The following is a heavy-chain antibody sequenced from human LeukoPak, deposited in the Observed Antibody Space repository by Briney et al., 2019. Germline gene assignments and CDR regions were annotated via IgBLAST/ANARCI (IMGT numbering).Heavy chain of an antibody. Sequence: SETLSLTCAVYGGSFSGYYWSWIRQPPGKGLEWIGEINHSGSTNYNPSLKRRVTISVDTSKNQFSLKLSSVTAADTAVYYCAKDAEYYYYYYMDVWGKGTTVTISS. CDR1: GGSFSGYY. CDR2: INHSGST. CDR3: AKDAEYYYYYYMDV. D-gene: IGHD1-14*01. J-gene: IGHJ6*03. V-gene: IGHV4-34*01.